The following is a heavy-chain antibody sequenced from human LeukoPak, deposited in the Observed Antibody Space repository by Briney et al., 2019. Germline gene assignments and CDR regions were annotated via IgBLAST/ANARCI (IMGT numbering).Heavy chain of an antibody. D-gene: IGHD3-22*01. CDR3: ARDLGQYYDASDNWFDP. CDR2: INWNGGST. J-gene: IGHJ5*02. V-gene: IGHV3-20*04. CDR1: GFSFSSNW. Sequence: GGSLRLSCAASGFSFSSNWMSWVRQAPGKGLEWVSGINWNGGSTTCAASVKGRFTISRDNAKNSLYLQMNSLRAEDTAVYYCARDLGQYYDASDNWFDPWGQGTLVTVSS.